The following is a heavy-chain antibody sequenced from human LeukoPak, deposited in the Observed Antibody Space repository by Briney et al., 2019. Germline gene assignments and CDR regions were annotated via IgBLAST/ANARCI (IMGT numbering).Heavy chain of an antibody. CDR1: GFTFDDYA. J-gene: IGHJ6*03. D-gene: IGHD2-2*01. CDR3: AKDHCSSTSCYYYYYYYMDV. V-gene: IGHV3-43D*03. Sequence: PGGSLRLXCAASGFTFDDYAMHWVRQAPGKGLEWVSLISWDGGSTYYADSVKGRFTISRDNSKNSLYLQMNSLRAEDTALYYCAKDHCSSTSCYYYYYYYMDVWGKGTTVTVSS. CDR2: ISWDGGST.